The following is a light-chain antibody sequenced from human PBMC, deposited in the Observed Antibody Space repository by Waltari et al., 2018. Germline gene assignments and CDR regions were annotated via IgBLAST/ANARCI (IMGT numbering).Light chain of an antibody. V-gene: IGKV1-5*01. Sequence: DIQMTQSPSTLSASVGDRVTLTCRASQSISSRLAWYQQRPGKAPKLLIYEAYSLKSGVPSRFSGSGFGTEFTLTISSLQPDDFATYYCQQYNSSSGTFGQGTEVEIK. J-gene: IGKJ1*01. CDR1: QSISSR. CDR3: QQYNSSSGT. CDR2: EAY.